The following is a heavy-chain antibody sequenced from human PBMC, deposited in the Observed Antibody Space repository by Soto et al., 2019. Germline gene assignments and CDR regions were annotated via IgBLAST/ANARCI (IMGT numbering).Heavy chain of an antibody. V-gene: IGHV3-66*01. CDR1: GFTVSSKY. Sequence: GGSLRLSCAASGFTVSSKYMSWVRQAPGKGLEWVSLIQSGGRTYYADSVKGRFTISRDNSKNTLHLQMNSLRAEDTAVYYCAKTQLRYFAGPSSYFDYGGQGTLVTVSS. CDR2: IQSGGRT. D-gene: IGHD3-9*01. J-gene: IGHJ4*02. CDR3: AKTQLRYFAGPSSYFDY.